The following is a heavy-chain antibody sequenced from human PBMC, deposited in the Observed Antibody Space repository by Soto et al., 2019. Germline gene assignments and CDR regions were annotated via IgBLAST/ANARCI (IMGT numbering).Heavy chain of an antibody. D-gene: IGHD4-17*01. CDR2: ISYDGSNK. V-gene: IGHV3-30*18. J-gene: IGHJ6*02. Sequence: GGPLRLCCTASGFTFSSYGMHWVRQAPGKGLEWVAVISYDGSNKYYADSVKGRFTISRDNSKNTLYLQMNSLRAEDTAVYYCAKDVDTVTNYGMDVWGQGTTVTVSS. CDR1: GFTFSSYG. CDR3: AKDVDTVTNYGMDV.